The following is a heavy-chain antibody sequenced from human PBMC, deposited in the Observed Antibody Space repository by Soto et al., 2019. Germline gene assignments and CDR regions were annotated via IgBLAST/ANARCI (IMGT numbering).Heavy chain of an antibody. V-gene: IGHV6-1*01. J-gene: IGHJ6*02. D-gene: IGHD3-10*01. CDR2: TYYKSKWNN. Sequence: SQTLSLTCAISGDSVSSNSAGWNWIRQSPSRGLEWLGRTYYKSKWNNDYALSVKSRITINPDTSKNQFSLHLYSVTPEDTAVYYCQGITWFRGMDAWGQGTRVTVSS. CDR3: QGITWFRGMDA. CDR1: GDSVSSNSAG.